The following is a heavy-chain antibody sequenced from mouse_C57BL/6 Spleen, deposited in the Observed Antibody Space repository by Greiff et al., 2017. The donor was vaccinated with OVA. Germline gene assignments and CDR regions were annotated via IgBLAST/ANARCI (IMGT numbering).Heavy chain of an antibody. CDR1: GYAFSSYW. Sequence: QVQLQPSGAELVKPGASVKISCKASGYAFSSYWMNWVKQSPGTGLEWIGQIYPGDGDTNYNGKFKGKATLTADKSSSTAYMQLSSLTSEDSAVYFCARRAGWYFDVWGTGTTVTVSS. J-gene: IGHJ1*03. D-gene: IGHD3-3*01. V-gene: IGHV1-80*01. CDR2: IYPGDGDT. CDR3: ARRAGWYFDV.